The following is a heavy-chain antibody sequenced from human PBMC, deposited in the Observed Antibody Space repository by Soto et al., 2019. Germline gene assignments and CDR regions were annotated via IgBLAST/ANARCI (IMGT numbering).Heavy chain of an antibody. CDR2: ISGSGGST. D-gene: IGHD2-2*01. V-gene: IGHV3-23*01. Sequence: EVQLLESGGGLVQPGGSLSLSCAASGFTFSSYAMSWVRQAPGKGLEWVSAISGSGGSTYYADSVKGRLTIPRDNSKNTLYLQMNSLRAEDTAVYYCAKDRVGSSNYYYMDVWGKGTTVTVSS. CDR1: GFTFSSYA. J-gene: IGHJ6*03. CDR3: AKDRVGSSNYYYMDV.